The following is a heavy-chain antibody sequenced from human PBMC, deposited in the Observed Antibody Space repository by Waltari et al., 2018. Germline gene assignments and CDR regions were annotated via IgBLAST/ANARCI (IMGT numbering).Heavy chain of an antibody. Sequence: EVQLVESGGGLVKPGGSLRLSCAASGFTFSNSWMSWVRQAPGKGLEWVGRMKSKTDGGTTDYAAPVKGRFTISRDDSKNTLYLQMNSLKTEDTAVYYCTGGFDIWGQGTMVTVSS. V-gene: IGHV3-15*01. CDR3: TGGFDI. CDR2: MKSKTDGGTT. CDR1: GFTFSNSW. J-gene: IGHJ3*02.